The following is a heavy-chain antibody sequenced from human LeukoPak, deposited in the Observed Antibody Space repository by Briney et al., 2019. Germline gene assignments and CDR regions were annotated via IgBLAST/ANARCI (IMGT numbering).Heavy chain of an antibody. CDR1: VLTVLHYA. Sequence: GGSLRLSRVGCVLTVLHYAIQWLEQAPGRGVAGVSGISWNSGSIGYADSVKGRFTISRDNAKNSLYLQMNSLRAEDTALYYCAKEVYGDYAGAFDIWGQGTMVTVSS. V-gene: IGHV3-9*01. CDR3: AKEVYGDYAGAFDI. D-gene: IGHD4-17*01. CDR2: ISWNSGSI. J-gene: IGHJ3*02.